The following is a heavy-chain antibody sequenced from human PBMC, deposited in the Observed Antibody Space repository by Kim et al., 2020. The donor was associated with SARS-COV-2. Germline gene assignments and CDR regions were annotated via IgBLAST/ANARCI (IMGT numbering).Heavy chain of an antibody. Sequence: GGSLRLFCAASGFTFSSYAMSWVRQAPGKGLAWVSAISGSGGSTYYADSVKGRFTISRDNSKNTLYLQMNSLSAEDTAVYYCAKVGDSSGYYRGQCDYWGQGTLVTVSS. J-gene: IGHJ4*02. V-gene: IGHV3-23*01. CDR1: GFTFSSYA. D-gene: IGHD3-22*01. CDR3: AKVGDSSGYYRGQCDY. CDR2: ISGSGGST.